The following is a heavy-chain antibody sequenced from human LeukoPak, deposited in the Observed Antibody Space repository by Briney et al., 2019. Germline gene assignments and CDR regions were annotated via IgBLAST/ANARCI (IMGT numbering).Heavy chain of an antibody. Sequence: PGGSLRLSCAASGFTFSSYAMSWVRQAPGKGLEWVSAISGSGGSTYYADSVKGRFTISRDNAKNSLYLQMNSLRDEDTAVYYCAREVQDYIWGSYRYGDIDYWGQGTLVTVSS. CDR2: ISGSGGST. D-gene: IGHD3-16*02. CDR3: AREVQDYIWGSYRYGDIDY. V-gene: IGHV3-23*01. CDR1: GFTFSSYA. J-gene: IGHJ4*02.